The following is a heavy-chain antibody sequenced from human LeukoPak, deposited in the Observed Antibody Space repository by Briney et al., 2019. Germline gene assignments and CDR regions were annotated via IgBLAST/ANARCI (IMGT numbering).Heavy chain of an antibody. D-gene: IGHD5-12*01. Sequence: SETLSLTCAVYGGSFSGYYWSWIRQPPGKGLEWIGEINHSGSTNYNPSLKSRVTISVDTSKNQFSLKLSSVTAADTAVYYCARRLSGNDFVEDYWGQGTLVTVSS. CDR3: ARRLSGNDFVEDY. J-gene: IGHJ4*02. CDR1: GGSFSGYY. CDR2: INHSGST. V-gene: IGHV4-34*01.